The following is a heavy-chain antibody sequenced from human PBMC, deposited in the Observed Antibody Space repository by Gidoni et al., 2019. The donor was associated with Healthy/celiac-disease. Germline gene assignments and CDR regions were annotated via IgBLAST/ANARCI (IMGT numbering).Heavy chain of an antibody. CDR2: IYSGGST. CDR1: GFTVSSNY. V-gene: IGHV3-53*01. Sequence: EVQLVESGGGLIQPGGSLRLSCAASGFTVSSNYMSWVRQAPGKGLEWVSVIYSGGSTYYADSVKGRFTISRDNSKNTLYLQMNSLRAEDTAVYYCARDKGLRFLEWSLPGGMDVWGQGTTVTVSS. CDR3: ARDKGLRFLEWSLPGGMDV. J-gene: IGHJ6*02. D-gene: IGHD3-3*01.